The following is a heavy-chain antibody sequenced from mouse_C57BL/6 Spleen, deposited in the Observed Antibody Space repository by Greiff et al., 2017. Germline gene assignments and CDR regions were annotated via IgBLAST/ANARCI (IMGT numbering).Heavy chain of an antibody. CDR1: GYTFTSYW. CDR3: ARTGGDGDY. J-gene: IGHJ2*01. Sequence: QVQLKQPGAELVMPGASVKLSCKASGYTFTSYWMHWVKQRPGQGLEWIGEIDPSDSYTNYNQKFKGKSTLTVDKSSSTAYMQLSSLTSEDSAVYYCARTGGDGDYWGQGTTLTVSS. D-gene: IGHD3-3*01. CDR2: IDPSDSYT. V-gene: IGHV1-69*01.